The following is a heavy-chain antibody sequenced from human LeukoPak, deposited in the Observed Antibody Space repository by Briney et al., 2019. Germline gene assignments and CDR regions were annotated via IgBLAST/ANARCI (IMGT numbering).Heavy chain of an antibody. CDR1: GFTLSTHA. Sequence: GGSLRLSCAASGFTLSTHAMSWVRQAPGKGLECVSTISGSGSSTYYADSVKGRFTISRDSSKNTLYLQMNNLRVEDTAVYYCAKGREAYSGSYTPFNCWGQGTLVTVSS. J-gene: IGHJ4*02. CDR2: ISGSGSST. D-gene: IGHD1-26*01. CDR3: AKGREAYSGSYTPFNC. V-gene: IGHV3-23*01.